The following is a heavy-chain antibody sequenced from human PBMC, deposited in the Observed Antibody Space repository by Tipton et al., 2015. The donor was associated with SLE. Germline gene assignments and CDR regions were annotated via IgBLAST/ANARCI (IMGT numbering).Heavy chain of an antibody. D-gene: IGHD7-27*01. V-gene: IGHV4-61*02. CDR1: GGSVSSTTYY. CDR2: IYTSGST. CDR3: ARVPPDWGGDYYMDV. J-gene: IGHJ6*03. Sequence: TLSLTCTVSGGSVSSTTYYWSWIRQPAGKGLEWIGRIYTSGSTSYNPSLKSRVTISVNTSKNQFSLKLSSVTAADTAVYYCARVPPDWGGDYYMDVWGKGTTGTVSS.